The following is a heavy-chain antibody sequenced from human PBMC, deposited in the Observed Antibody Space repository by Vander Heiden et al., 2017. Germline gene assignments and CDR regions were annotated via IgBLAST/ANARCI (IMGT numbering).Heavy chain of an antibody. D-gene: IGHD2-21*01. CDR1: GFTFRSYW. J-gene: IGHJ4*02. CDR3: IRAGEAGPLYYLDY. V-gene: IGHV3-74*03. Sequence: EVQLVESGGGLVQPGGSLRLSCVASGFTFRSYWMHWVRQAPGKGLVWVSRINTDGSSTAYADSVKGRFTISRDNAKNTVHLEMNSLRAEDTALYYCIRAGEAGPLYYLDYWGQGTLVTVSS. CDR2: INTDGSST.